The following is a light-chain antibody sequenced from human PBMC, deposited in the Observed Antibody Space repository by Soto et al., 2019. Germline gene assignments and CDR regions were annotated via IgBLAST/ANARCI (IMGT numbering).Light chain of an antibody. CDR1: QSITTY. V-gene: IGKV1-39*01. CDR3: QQSYSIPPL. J-gene: IGKJ2*01. CDR2: AAS. Sequence: DILMTQSPSSLSASVGDRVTISCRASQSITTYLNWYQQKPGKAPKLLIYAASSLHTGVPSRFSGSISGTDFTLTISSLQPEDFATYYCQQSYSIPPLFGQGTKLEI.